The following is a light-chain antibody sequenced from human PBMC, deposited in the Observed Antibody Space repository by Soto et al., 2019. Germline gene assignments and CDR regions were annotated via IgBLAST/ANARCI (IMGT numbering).Light chain of an antibody. J-gene: IGKJ5*01. CDR3: RQRYSNLAIT. CDR2: AAS. CDR1: ASISRH. V-gene: IGKV1-39*01. Sequence: DIPMTQSPSSLSASVGDRVTITCRACASISRHLSWSQQKPGKAPKLLISAASSLQNGVPSRCSGRRCGRADSTTISDRQPEDFATYYCRQRYSNLAITCGGGTRVEIK.